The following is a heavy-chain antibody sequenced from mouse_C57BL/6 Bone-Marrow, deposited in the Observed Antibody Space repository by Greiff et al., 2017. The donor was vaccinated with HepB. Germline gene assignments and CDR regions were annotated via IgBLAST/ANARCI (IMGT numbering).Heavy chain of an antibody. Sequence: EVQGVESGGDLVKPGGSLKLSCAASGFTFSSYGMSWVRQTPDKRLGWVATISSGGSYTYYPDSVKGRFTISRDNAKNTLYLQMSSLKSEDTAMYYCARHGKRGLLRYYFDYWGQGTTLTVSS. J-gene: IGHJ2*01. D-gene: IGHD2-3*01. V-gene: IGHV5-6*01. CDR1: GFTFSSYG. CDR3: ARHGKRGLLRYYFDY. CDR2: ISSGGSYT.